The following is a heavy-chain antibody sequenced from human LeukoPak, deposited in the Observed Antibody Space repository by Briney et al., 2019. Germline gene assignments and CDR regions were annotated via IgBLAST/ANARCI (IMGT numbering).Heavy chain of an antibody. Sequence: GGSLRLSCAASGFTFSNYIMSWVRQAPGKGLEWVSAIGGSGDTMYYADSVRGRFTISRDNSKNTVYLQMNSLRAEDTAVYYCAKLSSITLSHYYYCMDVWGKGTTVTVSS. CDR3: AKLSSITLSHYYYCMDV. CDR1: GFTFSNYI. V-gene: IGHV3-23*01. J-gene: IGHJ6*03. CDR2: IGGSGDTM. D-gene: IGHD5-12*01.